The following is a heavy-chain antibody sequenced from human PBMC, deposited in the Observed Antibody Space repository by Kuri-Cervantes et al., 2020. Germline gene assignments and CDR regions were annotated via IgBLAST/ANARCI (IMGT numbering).Heavy chain of an antibody. CDR2: MNPNSGNT. CDR1: GYTFTSYD. D-gene: IGHD4-17*01. Sequence: ASVKVSCKASGYTFTSYDINWVRQATGQGLEWMGWMNPNSGNTGYAQKFQGRVTMTRDTSTSTVYMELSSLRSGDTAVYYCARAGEDYYHMDVWGKGTTVTVSS. V-gene: IGHV1-8*01. CDR3: ARAGEDYYHMDV. J-gene: IGHJ6*03.